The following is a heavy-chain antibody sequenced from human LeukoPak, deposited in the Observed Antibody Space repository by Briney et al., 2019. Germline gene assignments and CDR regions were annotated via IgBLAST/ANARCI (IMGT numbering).Heavy chain of an antibody. J-gene: IGHJ4*02. Sequence: ASVTVSCKASGYTFTGYSMHWVRQAPGQGLEWMGWINPNSGVTNYAQKFQGRVTMTRDTSISTAYMELSRLRSDDTAVYYCAASTTQEAFLDYWGQGTLVTVSS. CDR3: AASTTQEAFLDY. V-gene: IGHV1-2*02. CDR2: INPNSGVT. D-gene: IGHD1-1*01. CDR1: GYTFTGYS.